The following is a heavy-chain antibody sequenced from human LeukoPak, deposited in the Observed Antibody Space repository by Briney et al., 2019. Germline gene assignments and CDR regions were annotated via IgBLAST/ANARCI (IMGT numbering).Heavy chain of an antibody. V-gene: IGHV3-23*01. Sequence: GRSLRLSCAASGLTFRSYAMTWVRQAPGEGRGWLSNISGSGTTTFFADSGKGPFTISKDNSNGSMYLQTNSMRDEDTAIYYCTQDRGYNYPFRYFDHWGQGTLVTVSS. CDR1: GLTFRSYA. CDR3: TQDRGYNYPFRYFDH. CDR2: ISGSGTTT. J-gene: IGHJ4*02. D-gene: IGHD5-24*01.